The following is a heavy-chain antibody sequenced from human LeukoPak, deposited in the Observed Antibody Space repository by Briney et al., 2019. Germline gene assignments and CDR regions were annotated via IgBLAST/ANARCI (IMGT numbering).Heavy chain of an antibody. V-gene: IGHV2-5*01. Sequence: SGPTLVNPTQTLTLTCTFSGFSLSTSGVGVGWIRQPPGKALEWLALIYWNDDKRYSPSLKSRLTITKDTSKNQVVLTMTNMDPVDTATYYCAHSRNRYYSNLYPFDYWGQGTLVTVSS. CDR3: AHSRNRYYSNLYPFDY. CDR1: GFSLSTSGVG. D-gene: IGHD4-11*01. J-gene: IGHJ4*02. CDR2: IYWNDDK.